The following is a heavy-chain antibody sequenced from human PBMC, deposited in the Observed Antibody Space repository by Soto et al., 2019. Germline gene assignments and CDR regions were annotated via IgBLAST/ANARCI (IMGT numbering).Heavy chain of an antibody. J-gene: IGHJ5*02. CDR3: ARDGSGSGWRDQFDP. Sequence: EVQLVESGGGLVQPGGSLRLSCAASGFTFSSYWMSWVRKAPGKGLEWVANIKQDGSEKYYVDSVKGRFTISRDNAKNSLYLQMNSLRAEDTAVYYCARDGSGSGWRDQFDPWGQGTLVTVSS. V-gene: IGHV3-7*01. CDR2: IKQDGSEK. D-gene: IGHD6-19*01. CDR1: GFTFSSYW.